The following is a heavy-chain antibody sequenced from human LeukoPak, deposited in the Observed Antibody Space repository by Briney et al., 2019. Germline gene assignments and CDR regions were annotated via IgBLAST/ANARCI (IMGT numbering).Heavy chain of an antibody. J-gene: IGHJ4*02. Sequence: ASVKVSCKDSGYTLTDYYMHWVRQAPGQGLEWMGRINPNSGGTNYAQKFQGRVTMTRDTSISTVYMELSRLRSDDTAVNYCARVGYYESSGYYEYWGQGTLVTVSS. D-gene: IGHD3-22*01. CDR3: ARVGYYESSGYYEY. CDR2: INPNSGGT. V-gene: IGHV1-2*06. CDR1: GYTLTDYY.